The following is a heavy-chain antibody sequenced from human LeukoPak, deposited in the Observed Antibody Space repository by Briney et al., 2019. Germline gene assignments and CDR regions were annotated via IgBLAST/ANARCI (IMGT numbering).Heavy chain of an antibody. CDR3: AREEAYCSGTSCFRFFDY. D-gene: IGHD2-15*01. Sequence: GGSLRLSCAASGFTFSSYEINWVRRAPGKGLEWISYISSGGSIFYNADSVMGRFTISRDNAKNSLYLQMNSLRAEDTAVYYCAREEAYCSGTSCFRFFDYWGQGTLVSVSS. CDR1: GFTFSSYE. J-gene: IGHJ4*02. CDR2: ISSGGSIF. V-gene: IGHV3-48*03.